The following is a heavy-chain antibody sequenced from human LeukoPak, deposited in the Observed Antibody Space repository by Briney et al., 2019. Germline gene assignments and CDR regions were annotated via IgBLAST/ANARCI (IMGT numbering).Heavy chain of an antibody. Sequence: ASVKVSCKVSGYTLTELSMHWVRQAPGKGLEWMGGFDPEDGETIYAQKFQGRVTMTEDTSTDTAYMELSSLGSEDTAVYYCATGLRPDFVLRYFDWLLDYWGQGTLVTVSS. J-gene: IGHJ4*02. CDR2: FDPEDGET. CDR3: ATGLRPDFVLRYFDWLLDY. D-gene: IGHD3-9*01. V-gene: IGHV1-24*01. CDR1: GYTLTELS.